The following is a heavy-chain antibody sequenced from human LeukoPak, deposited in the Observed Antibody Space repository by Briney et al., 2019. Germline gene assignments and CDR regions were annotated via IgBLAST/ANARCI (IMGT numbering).Heavy chain of an antibody. CDR2: IKQDGSEK. CDR1: GFTFGTYW. CDR3: ARDKIGYSDNRGSKFDF. D-gene: IGHD3-22*01. J-gene: IGHJ4*02. V-gene: IGHV3-7*01. Sequence: GGSLRLSCAASGFTFGTYWMSWVRQAPGKGLEWVAHIKQDGSEKNYVDSVKGRFTISRDNAKNSLFLQMNNLRGEDTAVYYCARDKIGYSDNRGSKFDFWGQGTLVTVSS.